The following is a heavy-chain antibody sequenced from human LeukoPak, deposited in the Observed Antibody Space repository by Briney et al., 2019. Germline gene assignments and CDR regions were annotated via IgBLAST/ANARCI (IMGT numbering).Heavy chain of an antibody. CDR1: GFTFNSYG. V-gene: IGHV3-30*03. D-gene: IGHD4/OR15-4a*01. CDR2: ISYDGDEK. J-gene: IGHJ4*02. CDR3: ARRAGAYSHPYDD. Sequence: GGSLRLSCAASGFTFNSYGMNWVRQAPGKGLEWVTLISYDGDEKYYVDSVKGRFTISRDNSKRTVYLQMNGLRPEDTALYYCARRAGAYSHPYDDWGQGTLVTVSS.